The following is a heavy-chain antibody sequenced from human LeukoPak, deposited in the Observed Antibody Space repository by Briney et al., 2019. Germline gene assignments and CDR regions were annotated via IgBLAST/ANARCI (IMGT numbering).Heavy chain of an antibody. J-gene: IGHJ6*03. V-gene: IGHV4-4*09. CDR2: FYTSANT. CDR1: GDSVSGYY. Sequence: SETLSLTCTVSGDSVSGYYGSWIRQPPEKGLGWIGYFYTSANTNYNPSLKSRVTMSVDTSKNQFSLKLTSVTAADTAVYYCARGLRDEERHYGYYYMDVWGKGTTVTVSS. D-gene: IGHD3-22*01. CDR3: ARGLRDEERHYGYYYMDV.